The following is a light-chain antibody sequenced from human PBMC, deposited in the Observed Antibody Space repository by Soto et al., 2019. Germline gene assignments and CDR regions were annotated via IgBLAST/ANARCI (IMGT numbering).Light chain of an antibody. CDR1: QDIRFY. V-gene: IGKV3-11*01. Sequence: EIVLTQSPATLSLSPGERASLSCRASQDIRFYLAWFQQKPGQAPRLLIYDASQRATGIPARFSGSGSGTDFTLTISTLEPEDFAVYYCQHRYNWPLTFGGGTKVDIK. CDR3: QHRYNWPLT. J-gene: IGKJ4*01. CDR2: DAS.